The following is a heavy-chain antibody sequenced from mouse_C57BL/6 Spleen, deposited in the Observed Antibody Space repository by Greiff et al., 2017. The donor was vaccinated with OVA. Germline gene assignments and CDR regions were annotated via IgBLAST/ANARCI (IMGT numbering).Heavy chain of an antibody. D-gene: IGHD1-1*01. CDR2: IDPSDSYT. J-gene: IGHJ2*01. Sequence: QVQLQQPGAELVKPGASVKLSCKASGYTFTSYWMQWVKQRPGQGLEWIGEIDPSDSYTNYNQKFKGKATLTVDTSSSTAYMQLSSLTSEDSAVYYCARYDYGSSPDYWGQGTTLTVSS. CDR1: GYTFTSYW. V-gene: IGHV1-50*01. CDR3: ARYDYGSSPDY.